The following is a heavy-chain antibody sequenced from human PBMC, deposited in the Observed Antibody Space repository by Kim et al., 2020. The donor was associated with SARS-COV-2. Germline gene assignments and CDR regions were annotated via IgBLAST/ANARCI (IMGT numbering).Heavy chain of an antibody. CDR1: GFTFSEHY. V-gene: IGHV3-72*01. CDR3: TSSRGLVLFNY. Sequence: GGSLRLSCAASGFTFSEHYMDWVRQAPGKGLEWVGRIRDKGNSYTTEYAASVKGRFTISRDDSKNSVYLQMNSLKTEDTAVYYCTSSRGLVLFNYWGQGTLVTVSS. D-gene: IGHD2-8*02. CDR2: IRDKGNSYTT. J-gene: IGHJ4*02.